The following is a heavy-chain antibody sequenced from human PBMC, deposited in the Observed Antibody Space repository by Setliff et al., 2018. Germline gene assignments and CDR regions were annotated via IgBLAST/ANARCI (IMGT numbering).Heavy chain of an antibody. CDR2: IYYSGST. Sequence: SETLSLTCTVSVGSISSGGYYWSWIRQHPGKGLEWIGYIYYSGSTYYNPSLKSRVTISVDTSKNQFSLKLSSVTAADTAVYYCARDRRIVGARHAFDIWGQGTMVTVSS. CDR3: ARDRRIVGARHAFDI. D-gene: IGHD1-26*01. CDR1: VGSISSGGYY. V-gene: IGHV4-31*03. J-gene: IGHJ3*02.